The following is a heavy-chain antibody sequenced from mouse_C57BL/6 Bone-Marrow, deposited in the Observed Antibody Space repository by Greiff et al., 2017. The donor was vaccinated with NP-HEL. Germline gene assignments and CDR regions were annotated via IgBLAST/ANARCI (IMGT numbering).Heavy chain of an antibody. V-gene: IGHV1-81*01. CDR2: IYPRSGNT. CDR3: ARKRSGYTY. D-gene: IGHD3-2*02. Sequence: QVQLQQSGAELARPGASVKLSCKASGYTFTSYGISWVKQRTGQGLEWIGEIYPRSGNTYYNEKFKGKATLTADKSSSTAYMELRSLTSEDSAVYFCARKRSGYTYWGQGTLVTVSA. CDR1: GYTFTSYG. J-gene: IGHJ3*01.